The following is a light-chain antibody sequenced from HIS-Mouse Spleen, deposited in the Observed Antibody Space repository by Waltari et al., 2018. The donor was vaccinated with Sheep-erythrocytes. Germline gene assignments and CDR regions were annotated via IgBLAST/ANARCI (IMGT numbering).Light chain of an antibody. CDR3: QVWDSSSDHYV. CDR1: NIGSKS. V-gene: IGLV3-21*03. J-gene: IGLJ1*01. Sequence: SYVLTQPPSVSVAPGKTARITCGGNNIGSKSVHWYQQKPGQAPVLVVYDDRDRPSGIPDGFAGSNSGNTATLTISRVEAGDEADYYCQVWDSSSDHYVFGTGTKVTVL. CDR2: DDR.